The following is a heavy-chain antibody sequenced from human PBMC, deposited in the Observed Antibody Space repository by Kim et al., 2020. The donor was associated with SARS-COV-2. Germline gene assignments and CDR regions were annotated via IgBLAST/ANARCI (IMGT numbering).Heavy chain of an antibody. V-gene: IGHV4-59*08. D-gene: IGHD4-17*01. Sequence: STNYNPSLQSRATITVDTSKNQFSLKLSSVTAADTAVYYCARLTVTYFDYWGQGTLVTVSS. CDR2: ST. J-gene: IGHJ4*02. CDR3: ARLTVTYFDY.